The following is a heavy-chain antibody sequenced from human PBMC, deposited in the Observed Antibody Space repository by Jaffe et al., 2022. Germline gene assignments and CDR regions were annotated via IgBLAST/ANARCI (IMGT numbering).Heavy chain of an antibody. Sequence: QVQLVESGGGVVQPGGSLRLSCAASGFTFSSYGMHWVRQAPGKGLEWVAFIRYDGSNKYYADSVKGRFTISRDNSKNTLYLQMNSLRAEDTAVYYCAKDQYSGYDTLGFDYWGQGTLVTVSS. CDR3: AKDQYSGYDTLGFDY. J-gene: IGHJ4*02. V-gene: IGHV3-30*02. CDR1: GFTFSSYG. CDR2: IRYDGSNK. D-gene: IGHD5-12*01.